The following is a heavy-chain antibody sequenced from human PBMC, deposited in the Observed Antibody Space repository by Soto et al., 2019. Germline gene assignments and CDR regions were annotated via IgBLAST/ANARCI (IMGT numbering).Heavy chain of an antibody. CDR1: GYSFEDYP. V-gene: IGHV3-9*01. CDR3: VGGSWFD. D-gene: IGHD2-15*01. J-gene: IGHJ4*02. CDR2: ISWNGNFT. Sequence: EVQLVESGGDMVQPGRSLKLSCVGSGYSFEDYPMHWVRQAPGKGLEWVSGISWNGNFTGYADSVKGRFTISRDNAKNSLFLQMRSLRLEDTALYYCVGGSWFDWGQGTLVTVSS.